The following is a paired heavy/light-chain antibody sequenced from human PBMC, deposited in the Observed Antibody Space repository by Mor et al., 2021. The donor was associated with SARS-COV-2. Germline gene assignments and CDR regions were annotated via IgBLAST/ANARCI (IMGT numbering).Light chain of an antibody. J-gene: IGKJ2*01. CDR2: AAS. CDR1: QSIRSY. Sequence: DIQMTQSPSSLSASVGDRVTITCRASQSIRSYLNWYQQKPGKAPKLLIYAASSLQSGVPSRFSGSGSGTDFTLIISSLQPEDFATYYCQQSYSTPGTFGQGTKVEIK. V-gene: IGKV1-39*01. CDR3: QQSYSTPGT.
Heavy chain of an antibody. V-gene: IGHV3-43D*03. D-gene: IGHD6-13*01. CDR1: GFTFDDYA. J-gene: IGHJ6*02. CDR2: ISWDGGST. CDR3: AKALPSLGDSSSREYYYYGMDV. Sequence: EVQLVESGGVVVQPGGSLRLSCAASGFTFDDYAMHWVRQAPGKGLEWVSLISWDGGSTYYADSVKGRFTISRDNSKNSLYLQMNSLRAEDTALYYCAKALPSLGDSSSREYYYYGMDVWGQGTTVTVSS.